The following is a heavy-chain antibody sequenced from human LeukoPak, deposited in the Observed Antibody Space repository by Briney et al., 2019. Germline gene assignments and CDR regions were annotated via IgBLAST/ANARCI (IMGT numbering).Heavy chain of an antibody. CDR1: GFSFSSYW. CDR2: IKQDGSEK. V-gene: IGHV3-7*01. Sequence: GGSLRLSCAASGFSFSSYWMSWVRQAPGKGLEWVANIKQDGSEKYYVDSVKGRFTISRDNAKNSLYLQMNSLRAEDTAVYYCARGPLIWGRLAFYFDYWGQGTLVTVSS. J-gene: IGHJ4*02. D-gene: IGHD3-10*01. CDR3: ARGPLIWGRLAFYFDY.